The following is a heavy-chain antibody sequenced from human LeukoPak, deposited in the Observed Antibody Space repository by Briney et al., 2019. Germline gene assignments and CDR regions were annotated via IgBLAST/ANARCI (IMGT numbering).Heavy chain of an antibody. CDR1: GGSISSGGYY. CDR3: ARARIVVVVADFDAFDI. V-gene: IGHV4-31*03. J-gene: IGHJ3*02. Sequence: PSETLSLTCTVSGGSISSGGYYWSWIRQHPGKGLEWIGYIYYSGSTYYNPSLKSRVTISVDTSKNQFSLKLSSVTAADTAVYYCARARIVVVVADFDAFDIWGQGTMVTVSS. CDR2: IYYSGST. D-gene: IGHD2-15*01.